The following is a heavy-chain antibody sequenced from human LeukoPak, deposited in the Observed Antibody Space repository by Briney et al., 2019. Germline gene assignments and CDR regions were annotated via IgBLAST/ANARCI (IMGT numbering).Heavy chain of an antibody. CDR2: ISGSGGST. Sequence: GGSLRLSCAASGFTFSSYAMSWVRQAPGKGLEWVSAISGSGGSTYYADSVKGRFTISRDNSKNTLYLQMNSLRAEDTAVYYCATSTLYYYDSSGSGDYWGQGTLVTVPS. CDR3: ATSTLYYYDSSGSGDY. D-gene: IGHD3-22*01. J-gene: IGHJ4*02. V-gene: IGHV3-23*01. CDR1: GFTFSSYA.